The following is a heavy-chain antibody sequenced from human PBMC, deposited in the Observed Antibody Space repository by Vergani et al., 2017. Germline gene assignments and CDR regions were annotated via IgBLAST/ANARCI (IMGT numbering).Heavy chain of an antibody. J-gene: IGHJ4*02. Sequence: QVQLVESEGGVVQPGRSLTLSCVASGFTFSSHGMHWVRQAPGKGLEWVAVSWYDGSNKYYGDSVKGRFTISRDNSKSTLYLQMNSLRVEDTAVYYCARWGNEKRLNSWGRGTLVTVSS. CDR1: GFTFSSHG. D-gene: IGHD1-1*01. CDR2: SWYDGSNK. V-gene: IGHV3-33*01. CDR3: ARWGNEKRLNS.